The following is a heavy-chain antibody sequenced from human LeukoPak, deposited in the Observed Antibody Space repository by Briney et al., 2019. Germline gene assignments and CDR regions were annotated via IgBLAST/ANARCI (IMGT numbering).Heavy chain of an antibody. D-gene: IGHD2-2*01. CDR3: ARGIYCSSTSCVPNYYYYYMDV. CDR2: IYTSGSA. CDR1: GGSISSYY. J-gene: IGHJ6*03. V-gene: IGHV4-4*07. Sequence: PSETLSLTCTVSGGSISSYYWSWLRQPAGKGLEWIGRIYTSGSANCNPSLKSRVTMSVDTSKNQFSLKLSSVTAADTAVYYCARGIYCSSTSCVPNYYYYYMDVWGKGTTVTVSS.